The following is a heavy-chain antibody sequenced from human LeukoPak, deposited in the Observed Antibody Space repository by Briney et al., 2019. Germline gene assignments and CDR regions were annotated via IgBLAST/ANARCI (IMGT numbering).Heavy chain of an antibody. D-gene: IGHD3-22*01. CDR2: INPNSGGT. Sequence: GASVKVSCKASGYTFTGYYMHWVRQAPGQGLEWMGWINPNSGGTNYAQKFQGRVTITADESTSTAYMELSSLRSEDTAVYYCAGRAHYYDSSGYYSFRAFDYWGQGTLVTVSS. J-gene: IGHJ4*02. CDR1: GYTFTGYY. CDR3: AGRAHYYDSSGYYSFRAFDY. V-gene: IGHV1-2*02.